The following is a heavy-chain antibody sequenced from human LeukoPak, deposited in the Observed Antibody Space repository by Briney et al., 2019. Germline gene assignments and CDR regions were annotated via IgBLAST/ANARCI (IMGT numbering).Heavy chain of an antibody. CDR1: GGSFNTYY. CDR2: INHRGDT. Sequence: SETLSLTCAAYGGSFNTYYWSWIRQSPGKGLEWIAEINHRGDTNYNPSVKSRVTISVDASKNQFSLKVSSLTVADTAVYYCARGPTISETGYFDYWGQGTLVTVSS. J-gene: IGHJ4*03. V-gene: IGHV4-34*01. CDR3: ARGPTISETGYFDY. D-gene: IGHD1-1*01.